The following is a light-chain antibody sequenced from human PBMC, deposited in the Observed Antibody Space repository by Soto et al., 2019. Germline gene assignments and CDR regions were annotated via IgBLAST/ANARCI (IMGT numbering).Light chain of an antibody. V-gene: IGLV2-14*01. CDR2: EVS. J-gene: IGLJ1*01. CDR1: SCDVGGYNY. CDR3: SSYTLSSTQG. Sequence: QSALTQPASVAGSPGQSITISCTGTSCDVGGYNYVSWYQQHPGKAPKLMIFEVSNRPSGVSNRFSGSQSGNTPSLTIPGLEDEDEADYYCSSYTLSSTQGFGTGTKVTVL.